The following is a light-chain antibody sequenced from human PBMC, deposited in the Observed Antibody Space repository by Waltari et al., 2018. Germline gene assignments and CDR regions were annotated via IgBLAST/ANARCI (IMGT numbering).Light chain of an antibody. CDR3: GTWDDSLSAEV. J-gene: IGLJ1*01. CDR2: DSN. Sequence: QSVLTQPPSVSPAPGQQVTISCSRRSSNVGIHYVSWYQQLPGTAPKLLIYDSNKRPSGIPDRFSGSQSGTSATLGITGLQTGDEADYYCGTWDDSLSAEVFGTGTKVTVL. CDR1: SSNVGIHY. V-gene: IGLV1-51*01.